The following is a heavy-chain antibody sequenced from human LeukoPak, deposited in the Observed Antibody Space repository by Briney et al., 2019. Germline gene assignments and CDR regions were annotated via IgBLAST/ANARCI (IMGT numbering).Heavy chain of an antibody. CDR1: GFTFSSYA. Sequence: GALRLSCAASGFTFSSYAMHWVRQAPGKGLELVAVISYEGSNKYYADSVKGRFTISRDKPKNTLYLQMNSLRAEDTAVYYCARGTATRAFDIWGQGTMVTVSS. J-gene: IGHJ3*02. CDR2: ISYEGSNK. CDR3: ARGTATRAFDI. V-gene: IGHV3-30*04.